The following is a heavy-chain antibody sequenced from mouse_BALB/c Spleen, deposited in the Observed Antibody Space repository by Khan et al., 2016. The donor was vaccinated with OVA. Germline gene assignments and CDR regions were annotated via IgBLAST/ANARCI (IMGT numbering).Heavy chain of an antibody. V-gene: IGHV2-9*02. D-gene: IGHD2-1*01. J-gene: IGHJ1*01. CDR3: DRYYGNYGWYFDV. CDR1: GFSLTSYG. CDR2: IWPGGST. Sequence: VELKESGPGLVAPSQSLSITCTVSGFSLTSYGVHWVRQPPGQGLEWLGVIWPGGSTTYNSALMSRLSISKDNSKSQVFLKMNSQQTDDTAMYYCDRYYGNYGWYFDVWGAGTTFTVSS.